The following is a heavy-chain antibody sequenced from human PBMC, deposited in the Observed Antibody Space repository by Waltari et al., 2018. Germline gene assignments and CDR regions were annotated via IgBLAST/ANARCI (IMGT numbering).Heavy chain of an antibody. CDR2: IYYSGST. D-gene: IGHD1-26*01. J-gene: IGHJ4*02. Sequence: QLQLQESGPGLVKPSETLSLPCTVSGGSISSSSYYWGWLRQPPGKGLEWIGSIYYSGSTYYNPSLKSRVTISVDTSKNQFSLKLSSVTAADTAVYYCARELPGYSGSYDYWGQGTLVTVSS. V-gene: IGHV4-39*07. CDR1: GGSISSSSYY. CDR3: ARELPGYSGSYDY.